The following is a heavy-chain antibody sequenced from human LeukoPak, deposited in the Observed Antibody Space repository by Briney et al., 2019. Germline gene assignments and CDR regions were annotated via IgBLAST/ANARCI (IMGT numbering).Heavy chain of an antibody. J-gene: IGHJ3*02. CDR1: GFTFSSYS. D-gene: IGHD1-7*01. CDR3: AREKTGTHAFDI. V-gene: IGHV3-21*01. CDR2: ISSSSYI. Sequence: GGSLRLSCAASGFTFSSYSMNWVRQAPGKGLEWVSSISSSSYIYYADSVKGRFTISRDNAKNSLYLQMNSLRAEDTAVYYCAREKTGTHAFDIWGQGTMVTVSS.